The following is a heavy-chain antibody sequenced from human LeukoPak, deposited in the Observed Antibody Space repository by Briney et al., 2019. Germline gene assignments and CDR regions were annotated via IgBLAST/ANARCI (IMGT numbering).Heavy chain of an antibody. J-gene: IGHJ6*03. CDR1: GFTFSSYS. CDR3: ARDPPTIFGVLLYYTDV. V-gene: IGHV3-21*01. D-gene: IGHD3-3*01. Sequence: GGSLRLSCAASGFTFSSYSMNWVRQAPGKGLEWVSSISSSSYIYYADSVKGRFTISRDNAKNSLYLQMNSLRAEDTAVYYCARDPPTIFGVLLYYTDVWGKGTTVTVSS. CDR2: ISSSSYI.